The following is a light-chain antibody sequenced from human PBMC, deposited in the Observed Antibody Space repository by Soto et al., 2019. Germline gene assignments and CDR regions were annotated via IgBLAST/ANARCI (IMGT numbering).Light chain of an antibody. V-gene: IGKV3-15*01. CDR2: GIS. J-gene: IGKJ5*01. Sequence: EIVMTPAPGTLSLSPGETATLSCRASQSVDSNYLAWYQQKPGQAPRLLVYGISTRATDIPARFSGSGSGTEFTLTISSLQSEDFGIYYCQQHSKWPITFGQGTRLEI. CDR1: QSVDSN. CDR3: QQHSKWPIT.